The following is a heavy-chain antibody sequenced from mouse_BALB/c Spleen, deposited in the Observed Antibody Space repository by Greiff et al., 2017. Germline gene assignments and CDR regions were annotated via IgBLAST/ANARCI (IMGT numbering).Heavy chain of an antibody. J-gene: IGHJ2*01. CDR1: GFDFSRYW. CDR2: INPDSSTI. V-gene: IGHV4-1*02. CDR3: ARYDYDDGLDY. Sequence: EVKVVESGGGLVQPGGSLKLSCAASGFDFSRYWMSWVRQAPGKGLEWIGEINPDSSTINYTPSLKDKFIISRDNAKNTLYLQMSKVRSEDTALYYCARYDYDDGLDYWGQGTTLTVSS. D-gene: IGHD2-4*01.